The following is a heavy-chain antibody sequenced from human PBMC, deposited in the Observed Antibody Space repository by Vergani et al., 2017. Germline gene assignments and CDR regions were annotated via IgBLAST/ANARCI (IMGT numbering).Heavy chain of an antibody. CDR3: ARTDYYGSGSHDY. V-gene: IGHV4-59*01. D-gene: IGHD3-10*01. J-gene: IGHJ4*02. CDR1: GGSISSYY. Sequence: QVQLQESGPGLVKPSETLSLPCTVSGGSISSYYWSWIRQPPGKGLEWIGYIYYSGSTNYNPSLKSRVTISVDTSKNQFSLKLSSVTAADTAVYYCARTDYYGSGSHDYWGQGTLVTVSS. CDR2: IYYSGST.